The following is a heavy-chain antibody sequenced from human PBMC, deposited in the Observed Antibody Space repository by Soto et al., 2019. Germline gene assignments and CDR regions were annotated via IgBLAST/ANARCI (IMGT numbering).Heavy chain of an antibody. CDR1: GGSFSGYY. D-gene: IGHD3-10*01. Sequence: PSETLSLTCAVYGGSFSGYYWSWIRQPPGKGLEWIGEINHSGSTSYNPSLKSRVTISVDTSKNQFSLKLSSVTAADTAVYYCARVLSYGSGSYYNPHYYYYGMDVWGQGTTVTV. CDR3: ARVLSYGSGSYYNPHYYYYGMDV. J-gene: IGHJ6*02. CDR2: INHSGST. V-gene: IGHV4-34*01.